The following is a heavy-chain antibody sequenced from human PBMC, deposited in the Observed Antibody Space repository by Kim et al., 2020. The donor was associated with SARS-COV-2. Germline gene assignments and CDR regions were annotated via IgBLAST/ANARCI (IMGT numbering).Heavy chain of an antibody. Sequence: ASVKVSCKVSGYTLTELSMHWVRQAPGKGLEWMGGFDPEDGETIYAQKFQGRVTMTEDTSTDTAYMELSSLRSEDTAVYYCATEGGSGWYRYDAFDIWGQGTMVTVSS. CDR1: GYTLTELS. D-gene: IGHD6-19*01. V-gene: IGHV1-24*01. CDR2: FDPEDGET. J-gene: IGHJ3*02. CDR3: ATEGGSGWYRYDAFDI.